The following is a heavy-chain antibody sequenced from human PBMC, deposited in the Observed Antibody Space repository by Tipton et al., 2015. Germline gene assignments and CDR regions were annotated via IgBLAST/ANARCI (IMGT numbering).Heavy chain of an antibody. D-gene: IGHD4-23*01. CDR2: ISYTETS. J-gene: IGHJ4*02. CDR3: ARARGRHGGLFDS. Sequence: TLSLTCTVSGGSVSSGSYYWSWIRQPPGKGLEWIGYISYTETSHYNASLKSRVTISIDTSKTQFSLKMSSVTASGTAVYYCARARGRHGGLFDSWGQGILVTVSS. V-gene: IGHV4-61*01. CDR1: GGSVSSGSYY.